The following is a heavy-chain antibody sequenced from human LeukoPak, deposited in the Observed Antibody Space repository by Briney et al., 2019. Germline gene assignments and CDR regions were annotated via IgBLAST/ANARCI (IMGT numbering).Heavy chain of an antibody. Sequence: GGSLRLSCAASGFNFSSYAMSWVRQAPGKGLEWVSAISGSGGSTYYADSVKGRFTISRDNSKNTLYLQMNSLRAEDTAVYYCPYYDFWSGYLNWFDPWGQGTLVTVSS. D-gene: IGHD3-3*01. J-gene: IGHJ5*02. CDR1: GFNFSSYA. CDR3: PYYDFWSGYLNWFDP. V-gene: IGHV3-23*01. CDR2: ISGSGGST.